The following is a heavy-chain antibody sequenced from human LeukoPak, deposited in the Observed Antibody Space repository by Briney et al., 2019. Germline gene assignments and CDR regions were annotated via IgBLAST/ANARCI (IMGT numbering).Heavy chain of an antibody. Sequence: PGGSLRLSCAASGFTFSSYSMNWVRQAPGKGLEWVSYISSSSSTIYYADSVKGRFTISRDNAKNSLYLQMNSLRAEDTAVYYCASVDSSGLDYWGQGTLVTVSS. J-gene: IGHJ4*02. CDR2: ISSSSSTI. D-gene: IGHD3-22*01. CDR1: GFTFSSYS. V-gene: IGHV3-48*04. CDR3: ASVDSSGLDY.